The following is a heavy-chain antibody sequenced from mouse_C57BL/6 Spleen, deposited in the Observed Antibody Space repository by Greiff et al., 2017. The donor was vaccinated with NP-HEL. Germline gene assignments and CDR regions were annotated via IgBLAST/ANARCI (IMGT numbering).Heavy chain of an antibody. CDR2: ISDGGSYT. Sequence: EVQLVESGGGLVKPGGSLKLSCAASGFTFSSYAMSWVRQTPEKRLEWVATISDGGSYTYYPDNVKGRFTISRDNAKNNLYLQMSHLKSEDTAMYYCARGPWAYWGQGTLVTVSA. J-gene: IGHJ3*01. V-gene: IGHV5-4*01. CDR3: ARGPWAY. CDR1: GFTFSSYA.